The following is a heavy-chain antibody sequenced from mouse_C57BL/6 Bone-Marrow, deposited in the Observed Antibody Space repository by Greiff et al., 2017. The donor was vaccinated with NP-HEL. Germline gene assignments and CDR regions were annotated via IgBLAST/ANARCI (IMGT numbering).Heavy chain of an antibody. V-gene: IGHV5-4*01. CDR3: ARDGPFYYGSSHWYFDV. CDR2: ISDGGSYT. D-gene: IGHD1-1*01. J-gene: IGHJ1*03. CDR1: GFTFSSYA. Sequence: DVHLVESGGGLVKPGGSLKLSCAASGFTFSSYAMSWVRQTPEKRLEWVATISDGGSYTYYPDNVKGRFTISRDNAKNNLYLQMSHLKSEDTAMYYCARDGPFYYGSSHWYFDVWGTGTTVTVSS.